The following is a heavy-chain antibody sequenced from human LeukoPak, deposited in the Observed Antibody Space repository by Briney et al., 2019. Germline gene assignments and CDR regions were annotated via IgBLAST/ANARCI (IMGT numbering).Heavy chain of an antibody. J-gene: IGHJ4*02. CDR2: VSYDGSNK. CDR1: GFTFSSYG. V-gene: IGHV3-33*01. CDR3: AREMGSVYFDY. Sequence: GRSLSLTCAASGFTFSSYGIHWVRQTPGKGLEWVALVSYDGSNKDYADSVKGRFTVSKDNSKNTVYLQINSLRAEDTAVYYCAREMGSVYFDYWGQGTLVTVSS. D-gene: IGHD3-10*01.